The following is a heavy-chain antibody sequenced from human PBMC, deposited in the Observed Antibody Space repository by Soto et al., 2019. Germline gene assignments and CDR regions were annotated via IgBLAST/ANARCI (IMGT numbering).Heavy chain of an antibody. CDR2: ISGSGGST. D-gene: IGHD3-3*01. Sequence: GGSLRLSWVPSGFTLSSDAMNWVRQASGKGLERVSGISGSGGSTYYADSVKGRCTISRDNSKNTLYLQMNSLRAEDTAVYYCAKGVRDFWIYYYGMDVWGQGTTVTVSS. CDR1: GFTLSSDA. CDR3: AKGVRDFWIYYYGMDV. V-gene: IGHV3-23*01. J-gene: IGHJ6*02.